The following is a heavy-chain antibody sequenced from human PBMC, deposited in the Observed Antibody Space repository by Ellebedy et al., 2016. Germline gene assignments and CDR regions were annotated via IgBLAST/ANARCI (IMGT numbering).Heavy chain of an antibody. V-gene: IGHV4-61*02. CDR1: GGSIRSDNFF. J-gene: IGHJ6*04. CDR2: VYSRGST. CDR3: ARGEGYYHFRMDV. Sequence: SETLSLXXTVSGGSIRSDNFFWNWIRQPAGKGLEWIGRVYSRGSTTYSPSLASRVRMSVDTSKNQFSLEVKSVTAADTAIYYCARGEGYYHFRMDVWGKGTTVAVSS.